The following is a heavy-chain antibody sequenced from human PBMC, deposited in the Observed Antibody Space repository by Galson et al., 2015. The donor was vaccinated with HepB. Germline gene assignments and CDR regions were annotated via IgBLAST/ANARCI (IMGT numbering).Heavy chain of an antibody. Sequence: SLRLSCAASGFTFSSYWMSWVRQAPGKGLEWVANIKQDGSEKYYVDSVKGRFTISRDNAKNSLYLQMNSLRAEDTAVYYCARGGCVGCLTSAPGDYWGQGTLVTASS. D-gene: IGHD1-26*01. CDR3: ARGGCVGCLTSAPGDY. CDR1: GFTFSSYW. V-gene: IGHV3-7*03. CDR2: IKQDGSEK. J-gene: IGHJ4*02.